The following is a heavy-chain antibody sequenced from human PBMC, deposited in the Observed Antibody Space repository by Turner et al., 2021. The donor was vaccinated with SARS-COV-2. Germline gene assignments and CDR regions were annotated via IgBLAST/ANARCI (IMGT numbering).Heavy chain of an antibody. D-gene: IGHD3-10*01. Sequence: QVLLQASGPGLVKPSETLSLTCTVSGGSISSYSWAWIRQPPGKRLEWIGYIYYRGSTNYNPSLKSRVTISVDTSKNQFSLKLTSVTAADTAVYFCARELTNNWFDPWGQGTLVTVSS. J-gene: IGHJ5*02. CDR3: ARELTNNWFDP. CDR1: GGSISSYS. V-gene: IGHV4-59*01. CDR2: IYYRGST.